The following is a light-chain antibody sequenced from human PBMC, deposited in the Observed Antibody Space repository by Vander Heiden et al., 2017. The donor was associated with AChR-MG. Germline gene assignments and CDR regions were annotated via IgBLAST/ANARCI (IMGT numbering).Light chain of an antibody. CDR1: SSDVGGYNY. V-gene: IGLV2-14*01. CDR3: SSYTSRSTLV. Sequence: QSALTQPASVSGSPGQSITISCTGPSSDVGGYNYVSWYQQHPGKAPKLMIYEVSNRPSGVPNRFSGSKSGNTASLTISGLQAEDEADYYCSSYTSRSTLVFGGGTKLTVL. CDR2: EVS. J-gene: IGLJ2*01.